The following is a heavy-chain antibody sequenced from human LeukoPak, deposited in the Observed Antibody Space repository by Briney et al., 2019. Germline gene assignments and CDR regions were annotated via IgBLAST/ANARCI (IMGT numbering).Heavy chain of an antibody. D-gene: IGHD5-18*01. CDR2: TYYRSKWYN. CDR3: ARGLIVHTAMVPTVVSPFDY. V-gene: IGHV6-1*01. CDR1: GDSVSSDSAA. Sequence: SQTLSLTCAISGDSVSSDSAAWNWIRQSPSRGLEWLGRTYYRSKWYNDYSAFVKSRIIINPDTSKNQFSLKLSSVTAADTAVYYCARGLIVHTAMVPTVVSPFDYWGQGTLVTVSS. J-gene: IGHJ4*02.